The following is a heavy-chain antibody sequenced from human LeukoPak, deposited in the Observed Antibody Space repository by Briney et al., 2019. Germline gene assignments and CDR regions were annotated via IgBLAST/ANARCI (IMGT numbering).Heavy chain of an antibody. V-gene: IGHV3-48*03. Sequence: GGSLRLSCAASGFTFSSYEMNWVRQAPGKGLGWVSYISSSGSTIYYADSVKGRFTISRDNAKNSLYLQMNSLRAEDMAVYYCARSTPKLPGYYFDYWGQGTLVTVSS. CDR2: ISSSGSTI. D-gene: IGHD5-24*01. CDR3: ARSTPKLPGYYFDY. J-gene: IGHJ4*02. CDR1: GFTFSSYE.